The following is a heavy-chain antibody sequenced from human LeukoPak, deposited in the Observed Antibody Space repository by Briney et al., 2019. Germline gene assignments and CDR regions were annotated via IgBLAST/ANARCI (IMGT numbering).Heavy chain of an antibody. V-gene: IGHV3-9*01. CDR2: ISWNSGSI. CDR1: GFTFDDYA. CDR3: AKDMGLLPRSLFDI. J-gene: IGHJ3*02. Sequence: GGSLRLSCAASGFTFDDYAMHWVRQAPGKGLEWVSGISWNSGSIGYADSVKGRFTISRDNAKNPLYLQMNSLRAEDTALYYCAKDMGLLPRSLFDIWGQGTMVTVSS. D-gene: IGHD2-15*01.